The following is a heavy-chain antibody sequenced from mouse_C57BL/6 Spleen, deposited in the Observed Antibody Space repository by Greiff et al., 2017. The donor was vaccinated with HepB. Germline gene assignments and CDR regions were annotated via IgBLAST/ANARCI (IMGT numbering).Heavy chain of an antibody. V-gene: IGHV14-1*01. CDR3: TTLYYYGSSYVYAMDY. Sequence: VQLQQSGAELVRPGASVKLSCTASGFNIKDYYMHWVKQRPEQGLEWIGRIDPEDGDTEYAPKFQGKATMTADTSSNTAYLQLSSLTSEDTAVYYCTTLYYYGSSYVYAMDYWGQGTSVTVSS. CDR1: GFNIKDYY. D-gene: IGHD1-1*01. J-gene: IGHJ4*01. CDR2: IDPEDGDT.